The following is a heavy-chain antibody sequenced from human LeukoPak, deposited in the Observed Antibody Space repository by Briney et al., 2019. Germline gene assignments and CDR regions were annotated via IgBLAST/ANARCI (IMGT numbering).Heavy chain of an antibody. D-gene: IGHD3-10*01. V-gene: IGHV4-38-2*01. CDR2: IYHSGST. Sequence: SETLSLTXAVSGYSISSGYYWGWIRQPPGKGLEWIGSIYHSGSTHYNPSLKSRVTISVDTSKNQFSLKLYSVTAADTAVYYCASSLEFYYNVDYWGPGTLVTVSS. CDR1: GYSISSGYY. CDR3: ASSLEFYYNVDY. J-gene: IGHJ4*02.